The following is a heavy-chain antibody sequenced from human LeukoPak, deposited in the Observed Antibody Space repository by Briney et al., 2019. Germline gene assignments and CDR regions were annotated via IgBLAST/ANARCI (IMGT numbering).Heavy chain of an antibody. Sequence: ASVKVSCKASGYTFTSYGISWVRQAPGQGLEWMGWISAYNGNTNYAQKLQGRVTMTTDTSTSTAYMELRSLRSDDTAVYYCARDYELELRHYYYYYMDVWGKGTTVTVSS. V-gene: IGHV1-18*01. CDR3: ARDYELELRHYYYYYMDV. J-gene: IGHJ6*03. CDR1: GYTFTSYG. D-gene: IGHD1-7*01. CDR2: ISAYNGNT.